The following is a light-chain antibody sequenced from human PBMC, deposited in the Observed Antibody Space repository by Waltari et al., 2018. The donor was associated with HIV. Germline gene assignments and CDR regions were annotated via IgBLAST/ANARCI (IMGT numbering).Light chain of an antibody. CDR1: SSDVGGYNY. J-gene: IGLJ2*01. CDR2: DVS. CDR3: SSYTSSSTLVV. Sequence: QSALTQPASVSGSPGQSITISCTGTSSDVGGYNYVSWYQQHPGKAPKLMIYDVSNIPSGVSNRFSGSKSGNTAALTISGLRAEDEADYYCSSYTSSSTLVVFGGGTKLTVL. V-gene: IGLV2-14*01.